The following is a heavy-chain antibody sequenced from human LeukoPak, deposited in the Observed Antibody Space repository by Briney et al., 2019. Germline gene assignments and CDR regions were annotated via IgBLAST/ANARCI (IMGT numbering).Heavy chain of an antibody. CDR3: ARDGGASGLWFGPNGDFDY. V-gene: IGHV4-39*07. CDR1: GGSISSSSYY. J-gene: IGHJ4*02. CDR2: IYYSGST. Sequence: PSETLSLTCTVSGGSISSSSYYWGWIRQPPGTGLEWIGSIYYSGSTYYNPSLKSRVTISVDTSKNQFSLKLSSVTAADTAVYYCARDGGASGLWFGPNGDFDYWGQGTLVTVSS. D-gene: IGHD3-10*01.